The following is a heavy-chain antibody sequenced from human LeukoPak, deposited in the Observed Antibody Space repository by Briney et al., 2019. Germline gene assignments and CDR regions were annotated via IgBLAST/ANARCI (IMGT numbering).Heavy chain of an antibody. V-gene: IGHV4-38-2*02. J-gene: IGHJ5*02. Sequence: SETLSLTCTVSGYSISSGYYWGWIRQPPGKGLEWIGSTYHSGSTYYNPSLKSRVTISVDTSKNQFSLRLSSVTAADTAVYYCARGSSSDWFGPWGQGTLVTVSS. CDR2: TYHSGST. D-gene: IGHD6-6*01. CDR3: ARGSSSDWFGP. CDR1: GYSISSGYY.